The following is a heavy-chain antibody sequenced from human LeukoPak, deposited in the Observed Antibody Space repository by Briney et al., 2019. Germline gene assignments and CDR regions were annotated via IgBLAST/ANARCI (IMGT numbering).Heavy chain of an antibody. CDR1: GGSISSGGYY. Sequence: PSETLSLTCTVSGGSISSGGYYWSWIRQPPGKGLEWIGYIYHSGSTYYNPSLKSRVTISVDRSKNQFSLKLSSVTAADTAVYYCARAGMDWAADYWGQGTVVTVAS. D-gene: IGHD1-14*01. CDR3: ARAGMDWAADY. V-gene: IGHV4-30-2*01. J-gene: IGHJ4*02. CDR2: IYHSGST.